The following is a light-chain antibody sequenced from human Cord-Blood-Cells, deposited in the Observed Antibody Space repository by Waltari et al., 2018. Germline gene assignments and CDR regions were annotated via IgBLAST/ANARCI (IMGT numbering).Light chain of an antibody. CDR3: QQSYSTPRT. CDR1: QSISSY. CDR2: AAS. J-gene: IGKJ1*01. V-gene: IGKV1-39*01. Sequence: DIQMTQSPSSLSASVGDRVTITCRASQSISSYLNWYQQKPGKAPKLLNYAASSLQSGVPSRFSGSGSVTDFTLTISSLQPEDCATDYCQQSYSTPRTLGQGTKVEIK.